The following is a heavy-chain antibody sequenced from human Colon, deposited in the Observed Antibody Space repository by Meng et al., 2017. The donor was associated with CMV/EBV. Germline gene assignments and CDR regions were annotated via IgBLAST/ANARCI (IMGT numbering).Heavy chain of an antibody. J-gene: IGHJ5*02. CDR1: GFTFDSYS. CDR2: ISSSTTYI. Sequence: GGSLRLSCAGSGFTFDSYSMNWVRQAPGKGLEWVSSISSSTTYIYYADSLKGRFTVSRDNAKNSVYLQMNSLRAEDTAVYYCARDSNDYSDYAHWFDAWGQGTLVTVSS. D-gene: IGHD4-11*01. V-gene: IGHV3-21*01. CDR3: ARDSNDYSDYAHWFDA.